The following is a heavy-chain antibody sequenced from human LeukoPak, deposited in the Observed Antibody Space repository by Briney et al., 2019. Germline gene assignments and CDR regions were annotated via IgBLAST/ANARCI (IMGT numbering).Heavy chain of an antibody. J-gene: IGHJ4*02. CDR2: IRSSASYI. CDR3: ARDSLTLIVGRQRRGLDY. Sequence: GGSLRLSCAASGFTFSSYSMNWVRQAPGKGLEWVSSIRSSASYINYADSVKGRFTISRDNAKNPLFLQMNSLRAEDTAIYYCARDSLTLIVGRQRRGLDYWGQGTLVTVSS. V-gene: IGHV3-21*01. CDR1: GFTFSSYS. D-gene: IGHD3-22*01.